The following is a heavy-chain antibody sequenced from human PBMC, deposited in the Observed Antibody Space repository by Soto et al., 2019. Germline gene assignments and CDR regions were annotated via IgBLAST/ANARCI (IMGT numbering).Heavy chain of an antibody. D-gene: IGHD6-19*01. J-gene: IGHJ1*01. Sequence: GGSLTLSCEAYGFNSEKFAMGWVRQVPGEGLEWVSSISCCGGPTLHKIPVRVRFSLARDDTKNSLALQLNSLEDEDTAHYYSTKAFGEQWLIHHMDNWGQGTPVTVSS. CDR1: GFNSEKFA. V-gene: IGHV3-23*01. CDR3: TKAFGEQWLIHHMDN. CDR2: ISCCGGPT.